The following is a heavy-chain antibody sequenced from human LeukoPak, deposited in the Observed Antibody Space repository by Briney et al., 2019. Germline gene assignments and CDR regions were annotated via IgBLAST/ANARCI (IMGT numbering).Heavy chain of an antibody. V-gene: IGHV3-11*01. J-gene: IGHJ5*02. CDR1: GFTFSDYY. CDR2: ISSSGSTI. CDR3: ARVVILYNWFDP. Sequence: GGSLRLSCAASGFTFSDYYMSWIRQAPGKGQEWVSYISSSGSTIYYADSVKGRFTISRDNAKNSLYLQMNSLRAEDTAVYYCARVVILYNWFDPWGQGTLVTVSS. D-gene: IGHD3-22*01.